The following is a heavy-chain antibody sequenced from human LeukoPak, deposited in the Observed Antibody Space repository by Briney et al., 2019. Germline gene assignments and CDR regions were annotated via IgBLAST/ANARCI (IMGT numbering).Heavy chain of an antibody. D-gene: IGHD4-11*01. CDR3: ARVDYCLSGFDF. Sequence: ASVTVSCKASVYTFTNYGINGVRQAPGQGLEGMGWISFYNGNTKYAQKPQGRVTMTTDTSTSTAYMDLRRLRFDAADMYDCARVDYCLSGFDFWRGGTMVSV. CDR2: ISFYNGNT. CDR1: VYTFTNYG. J-gene: IGHJ3*01. V-gene: IGHV1-18*04.